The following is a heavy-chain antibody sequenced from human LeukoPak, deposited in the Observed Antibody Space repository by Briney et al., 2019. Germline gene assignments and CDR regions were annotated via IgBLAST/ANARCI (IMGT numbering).Heavy chain of an antibody. V-gene: IGHV3-7*01. D-gene: IGHD6-6*01. J-gene: IGHJ4*02. CDR2: IKQDGSEN. CDR3: ARDLYGAALY. Sequence: GGSLRLSCAASGFTFSSYGMSWVRQAPGKGLEWAASIKQDGSENYYVDSVKGRFTISRDNAKNSLYLQMNSLRAEDTAVYHCARDLYGAALYWGQGTLVTVSS. CDR1: GFTFSSYG.